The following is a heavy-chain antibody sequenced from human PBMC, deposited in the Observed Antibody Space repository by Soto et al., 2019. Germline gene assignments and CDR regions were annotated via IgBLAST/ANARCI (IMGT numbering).Heavy chain of an antibody. CDR2: IYWDDEK. Sequence: QITLKESGPTLVKPTQTLTLTCSFSGFSLSTSGVGVGWIRQPPGKALEWLAFIYWDDEKHYSPSLKNRLTINKDTSKNQVVLTMTNMDPVDTATYYCARGSVYWGQGTLVTVSS. CDR1: GFSLSTSGVG. CDR3: ARGSVY. D-gene: IGHD6-25*01. J-gene: IGHJ4*02. V-gene: IGHV2-5*02.